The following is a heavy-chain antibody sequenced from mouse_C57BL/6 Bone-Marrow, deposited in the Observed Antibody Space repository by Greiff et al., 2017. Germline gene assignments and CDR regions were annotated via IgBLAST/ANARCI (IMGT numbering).Heavy chain of an antibody. J-gene: IGHJ4*01. CDR3: ARINYYAMDY. CDR1: GFSLTSYG. CDR2: IWSGGST. V-gene: IGHV2-2*01. Sequence: VKLKESGPGLVQPSQSLSITCTVSGFSLTSYGVHWVRQSPGKGLEWLGVIWSGGSTDYNAAFISRLSTSKDNSKSQVFFKMNSLQADDTAIYYYARINYYAMDYWGQGTSVTVSS.